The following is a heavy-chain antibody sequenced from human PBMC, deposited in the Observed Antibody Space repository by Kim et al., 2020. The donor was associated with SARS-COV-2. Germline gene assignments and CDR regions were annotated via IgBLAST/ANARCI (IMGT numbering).Heavy chain of an antibody. D-gene: IGHD1-26*01. V-gene: IGHV3-30-3*02. Sequence: GGSLRLSCAASGFTFSSYAMHWVRQAPGKGLEWVAVISYDGSNKYYADSVKGRFTISRDNSKNTLYLQMNSLRAEDTAVYYCAKPYSGSYKNPFDYWGQGTLVTVSS. J-gene: IGHJ4*02. CDR2: ISYDGSNK. CDR1: GFTFSSYA. CDR3: AKPYSGSYKNPFDY.